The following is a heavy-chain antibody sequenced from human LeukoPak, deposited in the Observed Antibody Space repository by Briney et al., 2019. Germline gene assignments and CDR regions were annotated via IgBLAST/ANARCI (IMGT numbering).Heavy chain of an antibody. V-gene: IGHV3-21*01. D-gene: IGHD3-22*01. CDR1: GFTFSSYS. J-gene: IGHJ3*01. CDR3: ARDWLAGNPYHAFDL. CDR2: ISSGSSYI. Sequence: PGGSLRLSCAASGFTFSSYSMNWVRQAPGKGLEWVSSISSGSSYIYYADSVKGRFTISRDNAKNSLYLQMNSLRAEDTAVYYCARDWLAGNPYHAFDLWGKGTMVTVSS.